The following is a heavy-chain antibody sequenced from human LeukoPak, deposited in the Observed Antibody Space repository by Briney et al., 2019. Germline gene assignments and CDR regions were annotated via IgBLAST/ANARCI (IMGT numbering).Heavy chain of an antibody. Sequence: GGSLRLSCAASGFTFSSYSMNWVRQAPGKGLEWVSSISSSSSYIYYADSVKGRFTISRDNAKNSLYLQMNSLRAEDTAVYYCARERGGAARPPYYYYMDVWGRGTTVTVSS. D-gene: IGHD6-6*01. V-gene: IGHV3-21*01. J-gene: IGHJ6*03. CDR1: GFTFSSYS. CDR3: ARERGGAARPPYYYYMDV. CDR2: ISSSSSYI.